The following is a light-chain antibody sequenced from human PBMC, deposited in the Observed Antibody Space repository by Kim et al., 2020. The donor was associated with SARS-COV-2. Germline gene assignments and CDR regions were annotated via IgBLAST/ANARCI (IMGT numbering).Light chain of an antibody. CDR2: AAS. J-gene: IGKJ1*01. CDR1: QSISSY. Sequence: DIQMTQSPSSLPASVGDRVTITCRASQSISSYLNWYQQKPGKVPKLLIYAASSLQSGVPSRFSGSGSGTDFTLSISSLQPEDFATYYCQQSYNTPRTFGQGTKVYIK. V-gene: IGKV1-39*01. CDR3: QQSYNTPRT.